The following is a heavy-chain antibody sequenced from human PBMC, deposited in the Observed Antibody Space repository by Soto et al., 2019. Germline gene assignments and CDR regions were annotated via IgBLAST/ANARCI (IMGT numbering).Heavy chain of an antibody. CDR2: INPSGGST. CDR3: ARAGDIVVVVAATTGHYFDY. CDR1: GYTFTSYY. V-gene: IGHV1-46*01. J-gene: IGHJ4*02. D-gene: IGHD2-15*01. Sequence: ASVKVSCKASGYTFTSYYMHWVRQAPGQGLEWMGIINPSGGSTSYAQKVQGRVTMTRDTSTSTVYMELSSLRSEDTAVYYCARAGDIVVVVAATTGHYFDYWGQGTLVTVSS.